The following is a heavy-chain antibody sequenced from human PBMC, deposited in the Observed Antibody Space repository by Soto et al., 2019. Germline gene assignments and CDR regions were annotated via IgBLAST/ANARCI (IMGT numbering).Heavy chain of an antibody. CDR1: GYTFTGTY. J-gene: IGHJ3*02. V-gene: IGHV1-2*04. CDR3: ARAGSYSHSAFDI. D-gene: IGHD1-26*01. CDR2: INPNSGGT. Sequence: ASGKASCKASGYTFTGTYMHWVRQAPGQRLERMGWINPNSGGTNYAQKFQGWVTMTRDTSISTAYMELSRLRSDDTAVYYCARAGSYSHSAFDIWGQGTMVTVSS.